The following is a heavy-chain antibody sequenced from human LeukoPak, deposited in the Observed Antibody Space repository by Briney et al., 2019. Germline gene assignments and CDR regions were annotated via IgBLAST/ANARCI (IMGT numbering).Heavy chain of an antibody. CDR1: GFTFSSYS. V-gene: IGHV3-48*01. J-gene: IGHJ5*02. D-gene: IGHD3-3*02. CDR2: ISSSSSTI. Sequence: PGGSLRLSCAASGFTFSSYSMNWVRQAPGKGLEWVSYISSSSSTIYYADSVKGRFTISRDNAKNSLYLQMNSLRAEDTAVYYCARVAIFGVNWFDPWGQGTLVTVSS. CDR3: ARVAIFGVNWFDP.